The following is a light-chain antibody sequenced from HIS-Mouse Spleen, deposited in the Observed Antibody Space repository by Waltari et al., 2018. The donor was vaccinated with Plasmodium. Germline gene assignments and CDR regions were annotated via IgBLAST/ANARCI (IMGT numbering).Light chain of an antibody. Sequence: SALTQPASVSGSPGQSITLSCTGTSSDVGSYKLASWYQQQPGKAPKLMMYEGSKRPSGFSNRFSGAKAGNTASLTSAGLQAEDEADYYCCSYAGSSTFVFGGGTKLTVL. CDR3: CSYAGSSTFV. J-gene: IGLJ3*02. CDR1: SSDVGSYKL. V-gene: IGLV2-23*03. CDR2: EGS.